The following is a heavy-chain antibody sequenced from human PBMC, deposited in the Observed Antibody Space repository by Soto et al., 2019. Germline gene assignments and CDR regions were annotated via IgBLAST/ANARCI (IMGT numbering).Heavy chain of an antibody. Sequence: GGSLRLSCAASGFTFSNAWMNWVRQAPGKGLEWVGRIKSKTDGGTTDYAAPVKGRFTISRDDSKNTLYLQMNSLKTEDTAVYYCTTAHDYGDFYYYYGMDVWGQGTTVTVSS. J-gene: IGHJ6*02. CDR3: TTAHDYGDFYYYYGMDV. CDR2: IKSKTDGGTT. CDR1: GFTFSNAW. D-gene: IGHD4-17*01. V-gene: IGHV3-15*07.